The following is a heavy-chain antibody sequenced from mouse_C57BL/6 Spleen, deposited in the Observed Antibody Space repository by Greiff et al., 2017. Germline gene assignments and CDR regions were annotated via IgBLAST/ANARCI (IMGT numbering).Heavy chain of an antibody. CDR2: ISDGGSYT. V-gene: IGHV5-4*01. D-gene: IGHD1-1*01. Sequence: EVQLVESGGGLVKPGGSLKLSCAASGFTFSSYAMSWVRQTPEKRLEWVATISDGGSYTYYPDNVKGRFTISRDNAKNNLYLQMSHLKSEDTAMYYGARDAYYGSSQYFDVWGTGNTVTVSS. CDR1: GFTFSSYA. CDR3: ARDAYYGSSQYFDV. J-gene: IGHJ1*03.